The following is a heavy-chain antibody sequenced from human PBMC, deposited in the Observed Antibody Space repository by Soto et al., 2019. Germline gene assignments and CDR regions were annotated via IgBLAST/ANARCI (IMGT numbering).Heavy chain of an antibody. CDR2: IYYSGTT. D-gene: IGHD6-19*01. CDR3: AGLSRVAMAGTNGYPSMDV. Sequence: VQLQESGPGLVKPSDTLSLTCTVSGVSINDYYWSWIRQSPGKGLEWIGYIYYSGTTNYSPSLGSRLTITVDAAKNQFSLMLSSVTAADTAVYYCAGLSRVAMAGTNGYPSMDVWGQGTTVAVSS. V-gene: IGHV4-59*01. J-gene: IGHJ6*02. CDR1: GVSINDYY.